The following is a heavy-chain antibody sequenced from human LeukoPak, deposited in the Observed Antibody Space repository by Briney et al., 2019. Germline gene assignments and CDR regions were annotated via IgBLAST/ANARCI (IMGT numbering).Heavy chain of an antibody. Sequence: SQTLSLTCAISGDSVSSNSAAWNWIRQSPSSGLEWLGRTYYRSNWYSDYAISMKGRITINPDTSKNQFSLQLNSVTPEDTAVYYCARYYGDAFDIWGQGTMVTVSS. V-gene: IGHV6-1*01. CDR2: TYYRSNWYS. CDR3: ARYYGDAFDI. D-gene: IGHD3-3*01. CDR1: GDSVSSNSAA. J-gene: IGHJ3*02.